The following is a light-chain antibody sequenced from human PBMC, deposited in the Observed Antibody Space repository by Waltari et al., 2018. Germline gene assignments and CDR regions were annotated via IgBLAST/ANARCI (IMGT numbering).Light chain of an antibody. V-gene: IGKV1-39*01. CDR1: QSISSY. CDR3: QQSYNTPPT. J-gene: IGKJ1*01. CDR2: AAS. Sequence: DIQMTQSPSSLSASVGDRVTITCRASQSISSYLNWYQHKPGKAPKPLIYAASSLQSGVPSRFSGSGSGTDFTLTISSLQPEDFATYYCQQSYNTPPTFGQGTKVEIK.